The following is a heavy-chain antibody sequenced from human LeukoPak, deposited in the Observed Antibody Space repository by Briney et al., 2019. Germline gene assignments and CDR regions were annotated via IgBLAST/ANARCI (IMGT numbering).Heavy chain of an antibody. Sequence: GGSLRLSCAASGFTFSSYAMSWVRQAPGKGLEWVSGSGSGGSTHYADSVKGRFTISRDNAKNSLYLQMNSLRAEDTAVYYCARDNLGYCSSTSCHGYYYYYGMDVWGQGTTVTVSS. J-gene: IGHJ6*02. V-gene: IGHV3-23*01. D-gene: IGHD2-2*01. CDR1: GFTFSSYA. CDR3: ARDNLGYCSSTSCHGYYYYYGMDV. CDR2: SGSGGST.